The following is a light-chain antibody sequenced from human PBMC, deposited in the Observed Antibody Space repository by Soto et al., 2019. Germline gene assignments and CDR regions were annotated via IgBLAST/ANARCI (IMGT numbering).Light chain of an antibody. CDR1: QSVRSSY. Sequence: EIVLTQSPVTLSFSAGERATLSCRTSQSVRSSYLAWYQQKPGQAPRLLIYAASSRATGIPDRFSGSGSGTDFILTISRLEPEDFAVYYCHQYGNSPPWTFGQGTKVEIK. CDR2: AAS. V-gene: IGKV3-20*01. J-gene: IGKJ1*01. CDR3: HQYGNSPPWT.